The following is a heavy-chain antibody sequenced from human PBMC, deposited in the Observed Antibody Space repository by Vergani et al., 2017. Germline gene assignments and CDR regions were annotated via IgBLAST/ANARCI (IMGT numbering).Heavy chain of an antibody. D-gene: IGHD3-3*01. CDR3: ARERNAYYDFWSGYYTQYYFDY. J-gene: IGHJ4*02. V-gene: IGHV3-9*01. Sequence: EVQLVESGGGLVQPGRSLRLSCAASGFTFDDYAMHWVRQAPGKGLEWVSGINWNSDSIAYAVSVKGRFTISRDNAKNSLYLQMNSLRAEDTALYYCARERNAYYDFWSGYYTQYYFDYWGQGTLVTVSS. CDR1: GFTFDDYA. CDR2: INWNSDSI.